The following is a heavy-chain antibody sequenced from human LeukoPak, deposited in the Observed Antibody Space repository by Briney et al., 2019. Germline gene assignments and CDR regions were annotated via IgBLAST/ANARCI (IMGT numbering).Heavy chain of an antibody. V-gene: IGHV3-23*01. Sequence: PGGSLRLSCAASGFTFSSYAMSWVRQAPGKGLEWVSAISGSGGSTYYADSVKGRFTISRDNSKNTLYLQMNSLRAEDTAVYYCAKDWGVWFRDGDDAFDIWGQGTMVTVSS. CDR2: ISGSGGST. D-gene: IGHD3-10*01. J-gene: IGHJ3*02. CDR1: GFTFSSYA. CDR3: AKDWGVWFRDGDDAFDI.